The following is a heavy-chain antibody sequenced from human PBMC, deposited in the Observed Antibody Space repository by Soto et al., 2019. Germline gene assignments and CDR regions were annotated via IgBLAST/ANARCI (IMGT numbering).Heavy chain of an antibody. D-gene: IGHD6-13*01. CDR2: IYHSGST. Sequence: SETLSLTCAVYGGSFSGYYWSWIRQPPGKGLEWIGEIYHSGSTNYNPSLKSRVTISVDKSKNQFSLKLSSVTAADTAVYYCARDPRAAAGTYYYYGMDVWGQGTTVTVSS. CDR1: GGSFSGYY. V-gene: IGHV4-34*01. J-gene: IGHJ6*02. CDR3: ARDPRAAAGTYYYYGMDV.